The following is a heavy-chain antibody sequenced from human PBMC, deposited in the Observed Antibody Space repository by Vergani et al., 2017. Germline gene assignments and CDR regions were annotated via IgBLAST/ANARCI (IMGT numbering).Heavy chain of an antibody. Sequence: QVQLQESGPGLVKPSETLSLTCTVSGGPISSGGYYLSWIRQHPGKGLEWIGYIYYSGSTYYNPSLKSRVTISVDTSKNQFSLKLSSVTAADTAVYYCARGLANYDFWSGYYKWGQGTLVTVS. CDR2: IYYSGST. CDR1: GGPISSGGYY. CDR3: ARGLANYDFWSGYYK. J-gene: IGHJ4*02. V-gene: IGHV4-31*03. D-gene: IGHD3-3*01.